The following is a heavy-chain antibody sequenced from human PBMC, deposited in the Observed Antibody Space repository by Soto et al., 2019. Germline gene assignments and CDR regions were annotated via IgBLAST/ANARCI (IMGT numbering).Heavy chain of an antibody. CDR3: TSPHIRYCSGGSCPYYFDY. D-gene: IGHD2-15*01. J-gene: IGHJ4*02. Sequence: GGSLRLSCTASGFTFGDYAMSWFRQAPGKGLEWVGFIRSKAYGGTTEYAASVKGRFTISRDDSKSIAYLQMNSLKTEDTAVYYCTSPHIRYCSGGSCPYYFDYWGQGTLVTVSS. CDR1: GFTFGDYA. CDR2: IRSKAYGGTT. V-gene: IGHV3-49*03.